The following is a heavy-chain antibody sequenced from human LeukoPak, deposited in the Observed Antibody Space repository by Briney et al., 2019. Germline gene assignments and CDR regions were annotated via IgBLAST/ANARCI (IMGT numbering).Heavy chain of an antibody. CDR3: ARDPVSIGLRINSDF. J-gene: IGHJ4*02. V-gene: IGHV3-23*01. CDR2: ISGGGGTT. D-gene: IGHD3-3*01. CDR1: GFTFNNYA. Sequence: GGSLRLSCAGSGFTFNNYAMSWVRQAPGKGLEWVSAISGGGGTTYYADSVKGRFIISRDNSKNTVYLQMNSLRAEDTAVYYCARDPVSIGLRINSDFWGQGTLVTVSS.